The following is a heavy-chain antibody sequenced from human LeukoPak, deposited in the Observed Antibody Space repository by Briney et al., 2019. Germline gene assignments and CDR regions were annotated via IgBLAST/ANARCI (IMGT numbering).Heavy chain of an antibody. CDR2: IYPGDSDT. J-gene: IGHJ4*02. D-gene: IGHD3-10*01. Sequence: GESLKISCKGSGYSFTSYWIGCVRQMPGKGLEWMGIIYPGDSDTRYSPSFQGQVTISADKSISTAYLQWSSLKASDTAMYYCARSITMVRGVTSYAFDYWGQGTLVTVSS. CDR1: GYSFTSYW. V-gene: IGHV5-51*01. CDR3: ARSITMVRGVTSYAFDY.